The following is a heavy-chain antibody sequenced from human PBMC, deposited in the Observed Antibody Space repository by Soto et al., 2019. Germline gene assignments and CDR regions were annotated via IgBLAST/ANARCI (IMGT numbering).Heavy chain of an antibody. J-gene: IGHJ4*02. Sequence: GGSLRLSCAASGFTFSSYAMHWVRQAPGKGLEWVAVISYDGSNKYYADSVKGRFTISRDNSKNTLYLQMNSLRAEDTAVYYCARGSPPTVTTWYFDYWGQGTLVTVSS. CDR1: GFTFSSYA. CDR2: ISYDGSNK. CDR3: ARGSPPTVTTWYFDY. D-gene: IGHD4-17*01. V-gene: IGHV3-30-3*01.